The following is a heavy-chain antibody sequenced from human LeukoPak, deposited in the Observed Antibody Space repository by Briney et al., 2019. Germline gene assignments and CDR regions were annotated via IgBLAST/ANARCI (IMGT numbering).Heavy chain of an antibody. CDR3: ARQHPIIAARLGTNWFDP. Sequence: GASVKVSCKASGYTFTSYYMHWVRQAPGQGLEWMGIINPSGGSTSYAQKFQGRVTMTRDTSTSTVYMELSSLRSEDTAVYYCARQHPIIAARLGTNWFDPWGQGTLVTVSS. CDR2: INPSGGST. CDR1: GYTFTSYY. D-gene: IGHD6-6*01. V-gene: IGHV1-46*01. J-gene: IGHJ5*02.